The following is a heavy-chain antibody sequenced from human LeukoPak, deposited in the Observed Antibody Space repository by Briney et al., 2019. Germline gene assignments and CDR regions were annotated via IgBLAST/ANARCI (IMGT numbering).Heavy chain of an antibody. Sequence: GGSLRLSCAASGFTFSNFWMHWVRQAPGKGLVWLSRIHVIGGNTSYVDSVKGRFIISRDNAKKKVYLQMNSLRPEDTAFYYCTKATTRRVPAATIDSWGQGTLVTVSS. CDR1: GFTFSNFW. J-gene: IGHJ4*02. V-gene: IGHV3-74*01. D-gene: IGHD6-13*01. CDR2: IHVIGGNT. CDR3: TKATTRRVPAATIDS.